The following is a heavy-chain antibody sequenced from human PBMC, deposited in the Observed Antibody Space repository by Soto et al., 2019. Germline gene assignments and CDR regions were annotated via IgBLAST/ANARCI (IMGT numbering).Heavy chain of an antibody. V-gene: IGHV3-11*01. D-gene: IGHD3-22*01. CDR3: ARQKAWTGEWLSLYAPGMDV. J-gene: IGHJ6*02. CDR1: GFTFSDYY. CDR2: ISSSGSII. Sequence: QVQLVESGGRLVKPGGSLRLSCAASGFTFSDYYMSWIRQAPGKGLEWVSYISSSGSIIYYADSVKGRFTISRDNAKNSLYLQMNSLRAEDTAVYYCARQKAWTGEWLSLYAPGMDVWGQGTTVTVSS.